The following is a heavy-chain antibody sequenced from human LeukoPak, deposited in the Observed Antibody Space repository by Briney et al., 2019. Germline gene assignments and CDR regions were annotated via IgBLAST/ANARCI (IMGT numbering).Heavy chain of an antibody. J-gene: IGHJ5*02. V-gene: IGHV3-11*04. CDR3: ARDREIWLPHNWFDP. D-gene: IGHD5-24*01. CDR2: ISGSGHDI. Sequence: GGSLRLSCAASGFTFSDSYMTWVRQAPGKGVEWVAYISGSGHDINYSESAKGRFTISRDNAKNSLYLQMNSLRAEDTAVYYCARDREIWLPHNWFDPWGQGTLVTVSS. CDR1: GFTFSDSY.